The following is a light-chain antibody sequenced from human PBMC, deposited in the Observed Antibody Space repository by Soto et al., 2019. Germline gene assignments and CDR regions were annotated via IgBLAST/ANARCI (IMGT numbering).Light chain of an antibody. CDR3: AAWDDSLSGGV. Sequence: QSVLTQPPSASGTPGQTVTISCSGSSFNIGFNYVYWYQQLPGMAPKLLIHSNDERPSGVPDRFSGSKSGTSASLAISGLRSEDEADYYCAAWDDSLSGGVFGTGTKVTAL. J-gene: IGLJ1*01. CDR1: SFNIGFNY. CDR2: SND. V-gene: IGLV1-47*02.